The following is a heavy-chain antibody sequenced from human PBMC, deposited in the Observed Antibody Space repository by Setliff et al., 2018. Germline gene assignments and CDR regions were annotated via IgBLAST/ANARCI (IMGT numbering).Heavy chain of an antibody. CDR2: FDPEDGET. Sequence: ASVKVSCKVSGYTLTELSRHWVRQAPGKGLEWMGGFDPEDGETIYAQKFQGRVTMTEDTSTDTAYMELSSLRSEDTAVYYCTRAKWELLLPAEYYYGMDVWGQGTTVTVSS. D-gene: IGHD1-26*01. J-gene: IGHJ6*02. V-gene: IGHV1-24*01. CDR1: GYTLTELS. CDR3: TRAKWELLLPAEYYYGMDV.